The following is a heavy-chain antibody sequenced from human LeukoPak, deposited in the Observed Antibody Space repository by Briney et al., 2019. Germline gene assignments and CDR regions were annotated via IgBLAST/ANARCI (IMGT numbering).Heavy chain of an antibody. CDR1: GGSFSGYY. Sequence: SETLSLTCAVYGGSFSGYYWSWIRQPPGKGLEWIGEINHSGSTNYNPSLKSRVTISVDTSKNQFSLKLSSVTAADTAAYYCARALLEYCSSTSCRPAHYYYGMDVWGKGTTVTVSS. CDR2: INHSGST. CDR3: ARALLEYCSSTSCRPAHYYYGMDV. J-gene: IGHJ6*04. D-gene: IGHD2-2*01. V-gene: IGHV4-34*01.